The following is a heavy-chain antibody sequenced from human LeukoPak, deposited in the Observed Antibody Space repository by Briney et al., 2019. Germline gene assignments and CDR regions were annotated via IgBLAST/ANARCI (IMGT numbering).Heavy chain of an antibody. CDR3: ARGGNTIFGVVINNWFDP. CDR2: ISCDGSNK. D-gene: IGHD3-3*01. CDR1: GFTFSSYA. V-gene: IGHV3-30-3*01. J-gene: IGHJ5*02. Sequence: GGSLRLSCAASGFTFSSYAMHWVRQAPGKGLEWVAVISCDGSNKYYADSVKGRFTISRDNSKNTLYLQMNSLRAEDTAVYYCARGGNTIFGVVINNWFDPWGQGTLVTVSS.